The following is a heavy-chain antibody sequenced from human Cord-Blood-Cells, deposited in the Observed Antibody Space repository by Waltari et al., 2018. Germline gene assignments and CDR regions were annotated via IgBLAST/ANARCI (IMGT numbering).Heavy chain of an antibody. V-gene: IGHV3-23*01. D-gene: IGHD2-2*01. CDR2: IGGSGGST. Sequence: EVQLLESGGGLVQPGGSLRLSCAASGFTFSSYAMSWVRQAPGKGLEWVSAIGGSGGSTKYAGSVEGRFTISRDNSKNTLYLQMNSLRAEDTAVYYCAKGVDCSSTSCYWYFDLWGRGTLVTVSS. J-gene: IGHJ2*01. CDR1: GFTFSSYA. CDR3: AKGVDCSSTSCYWYFDL.